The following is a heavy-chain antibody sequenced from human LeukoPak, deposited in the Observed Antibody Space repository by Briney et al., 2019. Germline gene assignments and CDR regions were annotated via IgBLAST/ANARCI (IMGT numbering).Heavy chain of an antibody. CDR1: GFTFSSYS. CDR2: ISSGSTYI. D-gene: IGHD3-16*02. V-gene: IGHV3-21*01. Sequence: GGSLRLSCAASGFTFSSYSMNGVRQAPGKGLEWVSSISSGSTYIYYADSVKGRFTISRDNTKNSLYLLMNSLRAEDTAVYYCAREIRSGDYIWGSYRYAFDIWGQGTMVTVSS. J-gene: IGHJ3*02. CDR3: AREIRSGDYIWGSYRYAFDI.